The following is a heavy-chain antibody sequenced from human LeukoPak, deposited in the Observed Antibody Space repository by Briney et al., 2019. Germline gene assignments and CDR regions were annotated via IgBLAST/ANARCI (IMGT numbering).Heavy chain of an antibody. Sequence: GGSLRLSCAASGFMFSSNWMSWVRQAPGKGLEWVSTITKSGDSTYYVDSVKGRFTISRDNSKNTLYLQMNSLRAEDTAKYYCTKDYCGKFCSAVWGQGTTVTVSS. CDR1: GFMFSSNW. CDR2: ITKSGDST. J-gene: IGHJ6*02. CDR3: TKDYCGKFCSAV. D-gene: IGHD3-9*01. V-gene: IGHV3-23*01.